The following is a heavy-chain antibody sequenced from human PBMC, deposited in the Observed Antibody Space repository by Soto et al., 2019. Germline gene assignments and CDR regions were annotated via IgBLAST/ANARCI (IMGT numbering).Heavy chain of an antibody. CDR2: IYYSGST. D-gene: IGHD3-9*01. V-gene: IGHV4-59*08. J-gene: IGHJ4*02. CDR3: ARQYPYVFVLTGFQFYFDY. CDR1: GCSIGSYY. Sequence: PSETLSLTCSVSGCSIGSYYWSWIRQPPGKGLEWIGYIYYSGSTNYNPSLKSRVTISVDTSKNQFSLKLSSVTAADTAVYFCARQYPYVFVLTGFQFYFDYWGQGTLVTVSS.